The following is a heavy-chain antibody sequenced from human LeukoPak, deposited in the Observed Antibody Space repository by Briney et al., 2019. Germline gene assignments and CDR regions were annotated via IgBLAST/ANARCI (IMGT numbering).Heavy chain of an antibody. J-gene: IGHJ4*02. Sequence: KSSETLSLTCAVYGGSFSDYYMSWIRQAPGKGLEWVSYISSSGSTIYYADSVKGRFTISRDNAKNSLYLQMNSLRAEDTAVYYCARGELGKDYWGQGTLVTVSS. CDR1: GGSFSDYY. D-gene: IGHD7-27*01. CDR3: ARGELGKDY. V-gene: IGHV3-11*04. CDR2: ISSSGSTI.